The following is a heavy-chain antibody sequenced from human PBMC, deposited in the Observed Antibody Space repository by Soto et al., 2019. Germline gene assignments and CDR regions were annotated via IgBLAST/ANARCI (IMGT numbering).Heavy chain of an antibody. CDR1: GFTFSDHY. J-gene: IGHJ1*01. CDR2: IRNKVNSYTT. V-gene: IGHV3-72*01. Sequence: PGGSLRLSCASSGFTFSDHYMDWVRQAPGKGLEWVGFIRNKVNSYTTEYAASVKGRFTISRDDSKNSLYLQMNSLKTEDTAVYYCATGWFGAVVGYLEYFQHWGQGTLVTVSS. CDR3: ATGWFGAVVGYLEYFQH. D-gene: IGHD3-3*01.